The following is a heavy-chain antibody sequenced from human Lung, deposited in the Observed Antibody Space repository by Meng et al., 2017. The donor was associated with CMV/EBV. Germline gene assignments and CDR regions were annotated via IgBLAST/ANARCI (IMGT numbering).Heavy chain of an antibody. Sequence: SGPTLVKPTQTLTLTCSFSGFSLSTDGMRVSWIRQSPGKAPEWLARIDWDDDKFYSTSLKTRLTISKDPSKNQVVLTMTNMDPLDTATYYCARLVSITGSYLGFDFWGQGTLVXVSS. V-gene: IGHV2-70*04. CDR1: GFSLSTDGMR. CDR3: ARLVSITGSYLGFDF. J-gene: IGHJ4*02. D-gene: IGHD1-26*01. CDR2: IDWDDDK.